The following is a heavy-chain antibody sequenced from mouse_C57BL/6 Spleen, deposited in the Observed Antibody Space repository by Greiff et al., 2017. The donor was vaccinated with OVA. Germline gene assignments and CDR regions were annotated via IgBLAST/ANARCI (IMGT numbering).Heavy chain of an antibody. CDR3: ARAPHYYGSSYGWYFDV. D-gene: IGHD1-1*01. CDR2: ISYDGSN. J-gene: IGHJ1*03. V-gene: IGHV3-6*01. Sequence: ESGPGLVKPSQSLSLTCSVTGYSITSGYYWNWIRQFPGNKLEWMGYISYDGSNNYNPSLKNRISITRDTSKNQFFLKLNSVTTEDTATYYCARAPHYYGSSYGWYFDVWGTGTTVTVSS. CDR1: GYSITSGYY.